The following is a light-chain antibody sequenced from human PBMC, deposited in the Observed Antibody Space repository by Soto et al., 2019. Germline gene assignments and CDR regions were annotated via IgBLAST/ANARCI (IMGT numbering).Light chain of an antibody. CDR1: TFNIGCCT. Sequence: QSVLTQPPSASGTPGQRVTISCSGGTFNIGCCTVNWYQQFPETAPKLLIYATSQRPSGIPDRFSASKSGTSASLVISGLQSEDEADYYCAAWEDRLNGRVFGTGTKVTVL. V-gene: IGLV1-44*01. J-gene: IGLJ1*01. CDR3: AAWEDRLNGRV. CDR2: ATS.